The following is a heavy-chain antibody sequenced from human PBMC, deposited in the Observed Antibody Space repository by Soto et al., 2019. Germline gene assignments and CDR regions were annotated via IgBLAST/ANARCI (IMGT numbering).Heavy chain of an antibody. CDR2: ISGSGGST. D-gene: IGHD4-17*01. CDR1: GFTFSSYA. CDR3: AKDKGVDYGDYYFDY. Sequence: GGSLRLSCAASGFTFSSYAMSWVRQAPGKGLEWVPAISGSGGSTYYADSVKGRFTISRDNSKNTLYLQMNSLRAEDTAVYYCAKDKGVDYGDYYFDYWGQGTLVTVSS. V-gene: IGHV3-23*01. J-gene: IGHJ4*02.